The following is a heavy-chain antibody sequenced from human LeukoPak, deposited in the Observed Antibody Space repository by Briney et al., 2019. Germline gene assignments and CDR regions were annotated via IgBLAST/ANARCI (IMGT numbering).Heavy chain of an antibody. D-gene: IGHD1/OR15-1a*01. Sequence: GESLKISCKASGYSFTTFWIGWVRQMPGKGLEWMGIVQPGDSNTKYSPSFQGQVTISADKSINTAYLQWTSLKASDTAIYYCARQSTSWHNFDPWGQGTLVTVSS. J-gene: IGHJ5*02. CDR3: ARQSTSWHNFDP. CDR1: GYSFTTFW. CDR2: VQPGDSNT. V-gene: IGHV5-51*01.